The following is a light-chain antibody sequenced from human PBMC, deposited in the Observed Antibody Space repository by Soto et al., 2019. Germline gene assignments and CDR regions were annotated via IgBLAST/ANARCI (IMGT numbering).Light chain of an antibody. V-gene: IGKV3-20*01. Sequence: IVLTQSPGTLSLSPGERATLSCRASQTVSSNFLAWYQEKPGQAPRLLMYGISRRATGIPDRFSGSGSGTDFTLTISRLETEDFAVFYCQQYGTSEIIFGQGTRLEIK. J-gene: IGKJ5*01. CDR1: QTVSSNF. CDR3: QQYGTSEII. CDR2: GIS.